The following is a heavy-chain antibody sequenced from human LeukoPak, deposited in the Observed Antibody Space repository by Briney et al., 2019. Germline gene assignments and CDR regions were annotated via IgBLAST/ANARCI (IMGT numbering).Heavy chain of an antibody. CDR2: VYYTGRT. J-gene: IGHJ4*02. CDR1: DGSTTGYY. CDR3: ARDYYDSSGYYYAL. V-gene: IGHV4-59*12. D-gene: IGHD3-22*01. Sequence: PSETLSLTCSVSDGSTTGYYWSWIRQPPGKGLEWIAYVYYTGRTLYNPSLESRVTISVDTSKTQFSLTVTSVTAADTAVYYCARDYYDSSGYYYALWGQGTLVTVSS.